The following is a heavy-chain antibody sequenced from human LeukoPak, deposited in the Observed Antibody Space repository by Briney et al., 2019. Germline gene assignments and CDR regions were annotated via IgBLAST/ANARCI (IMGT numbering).Heavy chain of an antibody. CDR2: IWYDGSNK. D-gene: IGHD3-10*01. Sequence: GGSLRLSCAASGFTFSSYGMHWVRQAPGKGLEWVAVIWYDGSNKYYADSVKGRFTISRDNSKNTLYLQTNSLRAEDTAVYYCARDWGSGNSYYFDYWGQGTLVTVSS. V-gene: IGHV3-33*01. CDR1: GFTFSSYG. J-gene: IGHJ4*02. CDR3: ARDWGSGNSYYFDY.